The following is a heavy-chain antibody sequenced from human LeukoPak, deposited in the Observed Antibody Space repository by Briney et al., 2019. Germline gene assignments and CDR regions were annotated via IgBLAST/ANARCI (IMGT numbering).Heavy chain of an antibody. V-gene: IGHV4-34*01. CDR1: GGSFSGYY. CDR3: ARQSGGWYSDIDY. Sequence: SETLSLTCAVYGGSFSGYYWSWIRQPPGKGLEWIREINHSGSTNYNPSLKSRVTISVDTSKNQFSLKLSSVTAADTAVYYCARQSGGWYSDIDYWGQGTLVTVSS. D-gene: IGHD6-19*01. CDR2: INHSGST. J-gene: IGHJ4*02.